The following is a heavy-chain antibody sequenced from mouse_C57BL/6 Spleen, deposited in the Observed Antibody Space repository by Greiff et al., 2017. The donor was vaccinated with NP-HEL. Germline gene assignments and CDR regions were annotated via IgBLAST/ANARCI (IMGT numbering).Heavy chain of an antibody. CDR1: GYTFTSYW. J-gene: IGHJ4*01. Sequence: QVQLQQSGAELVKPGASVKLSCKASGYTFTSYWMHWVKQRPGQGLEWIGMIHPNSGSTNYNEKFKSKATLTVDKSSSTAYMQLSSLTSEDSAVYYCARTPRDYAMDYWGQGTSVTVSS. CDR2: IHPNSGST. CDR3: ARTPRDYAMDY. V-gene: IGHV1-64*01.